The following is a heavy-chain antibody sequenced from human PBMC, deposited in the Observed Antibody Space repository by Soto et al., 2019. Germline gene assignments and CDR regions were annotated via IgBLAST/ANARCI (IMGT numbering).Heavy chain of an antibody. D-gene: IGHD6-6*01. CDR2: ISGSGGST. CDR1: GVTFSNYA. CDR3: RKSSSSRPDYSYRMDV. Sequence: EVQLLESGGGLVQPGGSLRLSCADSGVTFSNYAMSWVRQAPGKGLEWVSAISGSGGSTHYADSVKGRFTISRDNSKNTLFLQMNSLRAEDTAVYYCRKSSSSRPDYSYRMDVWGQGTTVTVSS. V-gene: IGHV3-23*01. J-gene: IGHJ6*02.